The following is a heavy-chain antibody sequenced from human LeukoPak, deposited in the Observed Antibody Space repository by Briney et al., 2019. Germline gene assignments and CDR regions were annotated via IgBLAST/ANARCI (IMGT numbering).Heavy chain of an antibody. D-gene: IGHD6-13*01. CDR1: GNSFQSYW. CDR3: ASTGFSSRRFDY. V-gene: IGHV5-51*01. J-gene: IGHJ4*02. Sequence: GESLKISCKVSGNSFQSYWIGWVRQMPGKGLEFMGLVFIRDSDTRYSPSFHGQVTISADKSISTAYLEWSGLKAPDTAMYYCASTGFSSRRFDYWGQGTPVIVST. CDR2: VFIRDSDT.